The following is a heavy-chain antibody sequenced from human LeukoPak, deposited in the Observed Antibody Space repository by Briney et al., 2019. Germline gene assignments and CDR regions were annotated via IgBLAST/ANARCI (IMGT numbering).Heavy chain of an antibody. J-gene: IGHJ4*02. CDR3: ARGSPSYGSGSYYNY. Sequence: ASVKVSCKASGYTFTGYYMHWVRQAPGQGLEWMGWISAYNGNTNYAQKLQGRVTMTTDTSTSKAYMELRSLRSDDTAVYYCARGSPSYGSGSYYNYWGQGTLVTVSS. CDR1: GYTFTGYY. CDR2: ISAYNGNT. D-gene: IGHD3-10*01. V-gene: IGHV1-18*04.